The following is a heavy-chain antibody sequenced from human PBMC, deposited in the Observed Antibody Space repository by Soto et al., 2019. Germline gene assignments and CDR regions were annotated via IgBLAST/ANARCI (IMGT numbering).Heavy chain of an antibody. V-gene: IGHV1-69*08. D-gene: IGHD3-10*01. CDR1: GGTFSSYT. CDR2: IIPILALA. Sequence: QVQLVQSGAEVKKPGSSVKVSCKASGGTFSSYTISWVRQAPGQGLEWMGRIIPILALANYAQKFQGRVTITADKSTSTAYMELSSLRSEDTAVYYCARERLRGGFDYWGQGTLDTVSS. J-gene: IGHJ4*02. CDR3: ARERLRGGFDY.